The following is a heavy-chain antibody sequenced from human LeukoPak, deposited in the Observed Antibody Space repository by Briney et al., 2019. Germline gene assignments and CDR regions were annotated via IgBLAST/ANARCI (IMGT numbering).Heavy chain of an antibody. Sequence: KSSETLSLTCAVYGGSFSGYYWSWIRQPPGKGLEWIGEIEHSGSTNYNPSLKSRVTISVDTSKNQFSLKLSSVTAADTAVYYCAGGPVRPYVYWGQGTLVTVSS. CDR2: IEHSGST. CDR1: GGSFSGYY. CDR3: AGGPVRPYVY. V-gene: IGHV4-34*01. J-gene: IGHJ4*02. D-gene: IGHD6-6*01.